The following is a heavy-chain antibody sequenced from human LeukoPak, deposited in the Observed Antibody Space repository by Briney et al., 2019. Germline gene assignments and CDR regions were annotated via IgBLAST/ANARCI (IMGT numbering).Heavy chain of an antibody. CDR2: ISSSSSYI. Sequence: GGSLRLSCAASGFTFSSYWMNWARQAPGKGLEWVSSISSSSSYIYYADSVKGRFTISRDNAKNSLYLQMNSLRAEDTAVYYCARARGIAVAGTWFWGQGTLVTVSS. V-gene: IGHV3-21*01. J-gene: IGHJ4*02. CDR1: GFTFSSYW. CDR3: ARARGIAVAGTWF. D-gene: IGHD6-19*01.